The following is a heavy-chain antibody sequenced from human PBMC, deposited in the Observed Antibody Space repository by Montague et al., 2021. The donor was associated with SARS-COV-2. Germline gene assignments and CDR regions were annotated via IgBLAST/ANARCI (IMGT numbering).Heavy chain of an antibody. V-gene: IGHV4-39*02. CDR1: GDSISRSHYF. CDR2: IYFTGKT. D-gene: IGHD1/OR15-1a*01. J-gene: IGHJ3*02. CDR3: ARGGLNNAFDI. Sequence: SETLSLTCSVSGDSISRSHYFWAWIRQPPGMGLEWIGSIYFTGKTYYXPSPKIRVTISIYTSKNHFSLRLSSVTAADSAVFYCARGGLNNAFDIWGLGTMITISS.